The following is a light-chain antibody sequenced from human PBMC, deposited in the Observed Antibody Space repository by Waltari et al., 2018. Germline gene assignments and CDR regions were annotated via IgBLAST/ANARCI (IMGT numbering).Light chain of an antibody. CDR3: QHYVRLPAT. CDR1: PSVSKY. Sequence: EIVLTQSPGTLSLSAGERVTLSCRASPSVSKYLAWYQQSPGQAPRLLLYHASTRATGIPDRFSGSGSGTDFSLTISRLEPEDFAVYYCQHYVRLPATFGQGTRVEIK. V-gene: IGKV3-20*01. CDR2: HAS. J-gene: IGKJ1*01.